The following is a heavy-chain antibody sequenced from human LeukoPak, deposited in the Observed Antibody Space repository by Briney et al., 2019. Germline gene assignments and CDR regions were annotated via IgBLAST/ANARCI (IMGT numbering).Heavy chain of an antibody. D-gene: IGHD6-13*01. Sequence: PGGSLRLSCAASGFTFSDYYMSWIRQAPGKGLEWVSYISSSGSTIYYADSVKGRFTISRDNAKNSLYLQMNSLRAEDTAVYYCARSRSWSAAAFDYWGQGTLVTVSS. CDR2: ISSSGSTI. V-gene: IGHV3-11*01. CDR3: ARSRSWSAAAFDY. CDR1: GFTFSDYY. J-gene: IGHJ4*02.